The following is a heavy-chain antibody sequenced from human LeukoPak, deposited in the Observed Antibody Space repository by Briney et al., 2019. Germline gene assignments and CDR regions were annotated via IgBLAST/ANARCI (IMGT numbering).Heavy chain of an antibody. CDR1: GFTFSSYG. V-gene: IGHV3-30*19. D-gene: IGHD4-11*01. Sequence: GGSLRLSCAASGFTFSSYGTHWVRQAPGKGLEWVAVISYDGSNKYYADSVKGRFTISRDNSKNTLYLQMNSLRAEDTAVYYCARDPSFSSHTVTTYFDYWGQGTLVTVSS. CDR3: ARDPSFSSHTVTTYFDY. J-gene: IGHJ4*02. CDR2: ISYDGSNK.